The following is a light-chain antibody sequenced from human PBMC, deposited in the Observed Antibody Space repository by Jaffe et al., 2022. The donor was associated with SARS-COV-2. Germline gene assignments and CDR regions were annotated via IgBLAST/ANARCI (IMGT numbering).Light chain of an antibody. CDR3: QSYDGNNHVV. J-gene: IGLJ2*01. Sequence: NFMLTQPHSVSESPGKTVIISCTRSSGGIASNYVQWYQQRPGSSPTTVIFEDHQRPSGVPDRFSGSIDSSSNSASLTISGLKAEDEADYYCQSYDGNNHVVFGGGTKLTVL. V-gene: IGLV6-57*01. CDR1: SGGIASNY. CDR2: EDH.